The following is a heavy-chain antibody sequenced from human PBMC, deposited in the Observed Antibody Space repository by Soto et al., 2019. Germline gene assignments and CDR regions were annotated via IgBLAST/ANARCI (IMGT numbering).Heavy chain of an antibody. D-gene: IGHD3-10*01. CDR1: GFTFSSYA. V-gene: IGHV3-23*01. Sequence: GESLKISCAASGFTFSSYAMSWVRQAPGKGLEWVSAISGSGDSTYYADSVKGRFTISRDNSKNTLYLQMNSLRAEDTALYYCAKDSSGNYYNDNWFDPWGQGTLVTVSS. CDR2: ISGSGDST. J-gene: IGHJ5*02. CDR3: AKDSSGNYYNDNWFDP.